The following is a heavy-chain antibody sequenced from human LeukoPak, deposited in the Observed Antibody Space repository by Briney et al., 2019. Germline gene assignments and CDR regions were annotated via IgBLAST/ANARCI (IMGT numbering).Heavy chain of an antibody. CDR3: TNDMTTAPNDAFDI. D-gene: IGHD4-17*01. J-gene: IGHJ3*02. CDR2: ISWNSGKT. V-gene: IGHV3-9*01. Sequence: PGGSLRLSCAASGSTFDDYAMHWVRQAPGKGLEWVSGISWNSGKTAYADSVKGRFTISRDNAKDSLYLQMNSLRAEDTALYYCTNDMTTAPNDAFDIWGQGTMVTVSS. CDR1: GSTFDDYA.